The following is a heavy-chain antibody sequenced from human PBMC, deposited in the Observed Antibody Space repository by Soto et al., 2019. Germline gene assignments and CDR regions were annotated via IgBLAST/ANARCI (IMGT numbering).Heavy chain of an antibody. V-gene: IGHV3-48*01. CDR3: ARRLGGSGHGYFDY. Sequence: EVQLVESGGGLVQPGGSLRLSCAASGFTFSSYSMNWVRQAPGKGLEWVSYISSSSSTIYYADSVKGRFTISRDNAKNSLYLQMNSLRAEDTAVYYCARRLGGSGHGYFDYWGQGTLVTVSS. CDR2: ISSSSSTI. D-gene: IGHD3-10*01. CDR1: GFTFSSYS. J-gene: IGHJ4*02.